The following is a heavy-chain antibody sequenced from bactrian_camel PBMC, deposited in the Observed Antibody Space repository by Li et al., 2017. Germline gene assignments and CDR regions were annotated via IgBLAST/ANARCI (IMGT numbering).Heavy chain of an antibody. CDR3: AADKRIGADFFAADAYNR. V-gene: IGHV3-3*01. D-gene: IGHD1*01. CDR2: ISSTGATT. CDR1: GWPYSAYL. J-gene: IGHJ4*01. Sequence: QVQLVESGGGAARTGESLTLACEVSGWPYSAYLMAWFRQIPGKEREGVAAISSTGATTYYSGSVKGRFTISLDNAKNVVYLQMDALKPEDTATYYCAADKRIGADFFAADAYNRWGQGTQVTVS.